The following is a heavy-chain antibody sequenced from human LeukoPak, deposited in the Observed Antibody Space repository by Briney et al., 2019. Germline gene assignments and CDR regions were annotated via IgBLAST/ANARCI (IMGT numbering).Heavy chain of an antibody. D-gene: IGHD3-10*01. CDR3: VSLRVSTVRDSFDL. V-gene: IGHV3-7*01. Sequence: GESLRLSCAASGFAFDIYWMTWVRQAPGKGLEWVGNIKKDGSVKQYADAVRGRFTVSRDNSKNSLYLQMNSLRADDTAVYYCVSLRVSTVRDSFDLWGQGTMVTVSS. CDR2: IKKDGSVK. J-gene: IGHJ3*01. CDR1: GFAFDIYW.